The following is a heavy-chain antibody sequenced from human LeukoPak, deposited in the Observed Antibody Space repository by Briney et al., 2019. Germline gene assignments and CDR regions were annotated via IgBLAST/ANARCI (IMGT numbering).Heavy chain of an antibody. D-gene: IGHD5-24*01. Sequence: GGSLRLSCAASRFTFDDYAMHWVRQAPGKGLEWVSLISGGGGSTYYADSVKGRFTISRDNSKNSLYLQMNSLRTEDTALYYCAKGGARWLQLYYFDYWGQGTLVTVSS. CDR2: ISGGGGST. CDR3: AKGGARWLQLYYFDY. J-gene: IGHJ4*02. CDR1: RFTFDDYA. V-gene: IGHV3-43*02.